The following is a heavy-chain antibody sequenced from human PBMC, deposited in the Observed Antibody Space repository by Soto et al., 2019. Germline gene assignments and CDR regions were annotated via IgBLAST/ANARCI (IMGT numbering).Heavy chain of an antibody. J-gene: IGHJ6*02. Sequence: GGSLRLSCAASGFTFSNYDMSWVRRAPGKGLEWVSMISGSVDSTYYADSVKGRFTISRDNSKNTLYLQMNSLRAEDTAVYYCASFPPDWLLAQGGMDVWGQGTTVTVSS. V-gene: IGHV3-23*01. D-gene: IGHD3-9*01. CDR3: ASFPPDWLLAQGGMDV. CDR2: ISGSVDST. CDR1: GFTFSNYD.